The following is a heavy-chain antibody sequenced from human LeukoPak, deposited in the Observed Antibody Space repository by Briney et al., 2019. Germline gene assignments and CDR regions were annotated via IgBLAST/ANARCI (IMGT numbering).Heavy chain of an antibody. Sequence: GGSLRLSCAASGFTFSSYGMHWVRQAPGKGLEWVAFIRYDGSNKYYADSVKGRFAISRDNSKNTVYLQMNSLRAEDTAVYYCAKGGDTVMVSTFDYWGQGTLVTVSS. CDR3: AKGGDTVMVSTFDY. D-gene: IGHD5-18*01. V-gene: IGHV3-30*02. CDR2: IRYDGSNK. J-gene: IGHJ4*02. CDR1: GFTFSSYG.